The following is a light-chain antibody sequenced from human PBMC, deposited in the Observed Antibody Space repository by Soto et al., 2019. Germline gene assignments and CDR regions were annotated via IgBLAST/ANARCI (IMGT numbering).Light chain of an antibody. J-gene: IGLJ1*01. Sequence: QSVLTQPPSVSGAPGQRVTISCTGSSSNIGAGYDLHWYQQLPGTAPKLLIYDDNNRPSGVPDRFSGSRSGTSASLAITGLQAEDEADYYCQSYDNSLSGYVFGTGTTLTVL. CDR3: QSYDNSLSGYV. CDR1: SSNIGAGYD. V-gene: IGLV1-40*01. CDR2: DDN.